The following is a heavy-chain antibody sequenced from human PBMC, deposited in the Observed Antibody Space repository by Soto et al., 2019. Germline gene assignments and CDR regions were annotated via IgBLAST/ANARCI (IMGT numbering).Heavy chain of an antibody. CDR1: GGTFSSYT. V-gene: IGHV1-69*02. CDR2: IIPILGIA. CDR3: ATTSGYDYGSFDY. Sequence: QVQLVQSGAEVKKPGSSVKVSCKASGGTFSSYTISWVRQAPGQGLEWMGRIIPILGIANYAQKFQGRVTITADKSTSTAYVELSSLRSEDTAVYYCATTSGYDYGSFDYWGQGTLVTVSS. J-gene: IGHJ4*02. D-gene: IGHD5-12*01.